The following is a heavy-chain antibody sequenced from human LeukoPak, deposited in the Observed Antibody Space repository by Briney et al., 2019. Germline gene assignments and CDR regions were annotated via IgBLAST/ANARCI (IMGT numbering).Heavy chain of an antibody. D-gene: IGHD6-19*01. J-gene: IGHJ6*03. Sequence: LPGGSLRLSCAASGFTFSTYGMHWVRQVPGKVLEWLAFIRYDRSNKYYADSVKGRFTISRDNSKNTLFLQMNSLRAEDTAVYYCAKVGLFVRGWPYYYYYYMDVWGKGTTVTISS. CDR3: AKVGLFVRGWPYYYYYYMDV. V-gene: IGHV3-30*02. CDR2: IRYDRSNK. CDR1: GFTFSTYG.